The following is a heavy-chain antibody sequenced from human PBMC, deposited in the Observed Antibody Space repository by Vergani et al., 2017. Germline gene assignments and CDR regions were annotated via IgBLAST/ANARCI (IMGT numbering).Heavy chain of an antibody. CDR1: GFTVSSNY. Sequence: EVQLVESGGGLVQPGGSLRLSCAASGFTVSSNYMSWVRQAPGKGLEWVSVIYSGGSTYYADSVKGRFTISRHNSKNTLYLQMNSLRAEDTAVYYCASDRVDIVXTTTYYYYYYGMDVWGQGTTVTVSS. J-gene: IGHJ6*02. CDR2: IYSGGST. CDR3: ASDRVDIVXTTTYYYYYYGMDV. V-gene: IGHV3-53*04. D-gene: IGHD5-12*01.